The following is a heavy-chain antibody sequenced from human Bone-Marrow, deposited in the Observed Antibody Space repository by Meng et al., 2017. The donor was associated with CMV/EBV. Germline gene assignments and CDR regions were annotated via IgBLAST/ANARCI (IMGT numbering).Heavy chain of an antibody. J-gene: IGHJ4*01. CDR2: IYSGGGT. V-gene: IGHV3-53*01. Sequence: GSSLKISCAASGFTVSSHYMSWVRQPPGRGREWISVIYSGGGTYYADSVKGRITISRDNSRNTLYLQMNSLRAEDTAIYYCAKLEGMGNSDDWGHGTLVTFSS. D-gene: IGHD2/OR15-2a*01. CDR1: GFTVSSHY. CDR3: AKLEGMGNSDD.